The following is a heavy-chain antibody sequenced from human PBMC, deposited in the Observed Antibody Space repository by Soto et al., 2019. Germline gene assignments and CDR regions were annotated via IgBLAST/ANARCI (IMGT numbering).Heavy chain of an antibody. CDR2: IIPIFGTA. J-gene: IGHJ4*02. CDR3: ARCYCSGGSCDKMYFDY. Sequence: PVKVSCKASGCTFSSYAISWVRQAPGQGLEWMGGIIPIFGTANYAQKFQGRVTITADESTSTAYMELSSLRSEDTAVYYCARCYCSGGSCDKMYFDYWGQGTLVTVSS. V-gene: IGHV1-69*13. CDR1: GCTFSSYA. D-gene: IGHD2-15*01.